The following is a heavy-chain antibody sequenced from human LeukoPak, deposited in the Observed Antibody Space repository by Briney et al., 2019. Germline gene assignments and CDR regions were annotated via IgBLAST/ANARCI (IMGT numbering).Heavy chain of an antibody. CDR1: GGSISSGGYS. Sequence: SETLSLTCTVSGGSISSGGYSWSWIRQPPGKGLEWIGYIYHSGSTYYNPSLKSRVTISVDRSKNQSSLKLSSVTAADTAVYYCARATMVRGSSHFDYWGQGTLVTVSS. D-gene: IGHD3-10*01. J-gene: IGHJ4*02. CDR2: IYHSGST. V-gene: IGHV4-30-2*01. CDR3: ARATMVRGSSHFDY.